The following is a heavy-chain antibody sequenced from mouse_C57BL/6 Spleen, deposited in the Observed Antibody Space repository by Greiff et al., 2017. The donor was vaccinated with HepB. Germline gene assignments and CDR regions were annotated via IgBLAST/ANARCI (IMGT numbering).Heavy chain of an antibody. D-gene: IGHD2-1*01. V-gene: IGHV1-22*01. J-gene: IGHJ3*01. Sequence: VQLKESGPELVKPGASVKMSCKASGYTFTDYNMHWVKQSHGKSLEWIGYINPNNGGTSYNQKFKGKATLTVNKSSSTAYMELRSLTSEDSAVYYCARGGNYGGAWFAYWGQGTLVTVSA. CDR2: INPNNGGT. CDR3: ARGGNYGGAWFAY. CDR1: GYTFTDYN.